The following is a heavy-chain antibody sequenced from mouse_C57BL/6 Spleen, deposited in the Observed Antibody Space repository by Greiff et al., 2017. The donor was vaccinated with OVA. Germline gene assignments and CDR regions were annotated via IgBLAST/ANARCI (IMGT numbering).Heavy chain of an antibody. CDR3: ARSKFITTVVEV. V-gene: IGHV5-17*01. CDR2: ISSGSSTI. D-gene: IGHD1-1*01. J-gene: IGHJ1*03. CDR1: GFTFSDYG. Sequence: VQLKESGGGLVKPGGSLKLSCAASGFTFSDYGMHWVRQAPEKGLEWVAYISSGSSTIYYADTVKGRFTISRDNAKNTLFLQMTSLRSEDTAMYYCARSKFITTVVEVWGTGTTVTVSS.